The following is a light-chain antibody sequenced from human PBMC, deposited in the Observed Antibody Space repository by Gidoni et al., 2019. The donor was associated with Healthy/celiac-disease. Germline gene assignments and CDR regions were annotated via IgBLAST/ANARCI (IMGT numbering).Light chain of an antibody. J-gene: IGKJ2*01. CDR3: QQYNSYYT. CDR2: KAS. Sequence: DIQMTQSPSTLSASVGDRVTITCRASPSISSWLAWYQQKPGNDPKLLIYKASSLESGVPSRFSGSGSGTEFTLTISSLQPDDFATDYCQQYNSYYTFGQGTKLEIK. CDR1: PSISSW. V-gene: IGKV1-5*03.